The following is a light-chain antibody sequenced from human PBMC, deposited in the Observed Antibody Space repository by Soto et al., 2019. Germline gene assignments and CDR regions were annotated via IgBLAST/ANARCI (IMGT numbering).Light chain of an antibody. V-gene: IGKV1-6*01. J-gene: IGKJ1*01. CDR3: LQDYHYPRT. CDR1: QGIRNH. Sequence: ATPLTQSPSSLSASIGDRVTITCRASQGIRNHLGWYQQEPGNAPKLLIYGASTLQDGVPSRFSGNGSATDFTLTITSLQPEDFATYYCLQDYHYPRTFGQGTKVDIK. CDR2: GAS.